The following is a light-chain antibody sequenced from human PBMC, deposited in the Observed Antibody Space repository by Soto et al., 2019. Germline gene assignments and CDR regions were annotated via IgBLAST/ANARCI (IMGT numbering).Light chain of an antibody. CDR3: QQYDNLPFT. V-gene: IGKV1-33*01. CDR2: TTS. J-gene: IGKJ3*01. CDR1: QDIRSY. Sequence: DIQMTQSPSSLSASVGDRVTITCQASQDIRSYLNWYQQKPGKAPKLLIYTTSDLQTGVSSRFSGGGSGTDFTFNISSLQPEDVGTYYCQQYDNLPFTFGPGTKVDIK.